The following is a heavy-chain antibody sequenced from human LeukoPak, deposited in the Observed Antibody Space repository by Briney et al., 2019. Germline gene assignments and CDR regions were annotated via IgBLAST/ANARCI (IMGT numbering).Heavy chain of an antibody. CDR1: GFTFSSYS. CDR3: ARDRTEYYDSSGYYSFGAFDI. Sequence: GGSLRLSCAASGFTFSSYSMNWVRQAPGKGLEWVSSISSSSSYIYYADSVKGRFTISRDNAKNSLYLQMNSLRAEDTAVYYCARDRTEYYDSSGYYSFGAFDIWGQGTMVTVSS. D-gene: IGHD3-22*01. CDR2: ISSSSSYI. V-gene: IGHV3-21*01. J-gene: IGHJ3*02.